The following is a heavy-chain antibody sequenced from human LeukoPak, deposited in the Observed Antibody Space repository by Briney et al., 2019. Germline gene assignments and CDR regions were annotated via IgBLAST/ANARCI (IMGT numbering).Heavy chain of an antibody. CDR2: IYYSGST. Sequence: SETLSLTRTVSGGSISSYYWSWIRQPPGKGLEWIGYIYYSGSTNYNPSLKSRVTISVDTSKNQFSLKLSSVTAADTAVYYCASFPPRFYYDSSSYPTRGGWGQGTLVTVSS. V-gene: IGHV4-59*01. J-gene: IGHJ4*02. CDR3: ASFPPRFYYDSSSYPTRGG. CDR1: GGSISSYY. D-gene: IGHD3-22*01.